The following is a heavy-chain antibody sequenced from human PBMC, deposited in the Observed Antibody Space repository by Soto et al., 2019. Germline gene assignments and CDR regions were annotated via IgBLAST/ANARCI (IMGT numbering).Heavy chain of an antibody. CDR1: GGTFSSYA. D-gene: IGHD1-26*01. Sequence: SVKVSCKASGGTFSSYAISWVRQAPGQGLEWMGGINPIFGTANYAQKFQGRVTITADKSTSTAYMELSSLRSEDTAVYYCARGWELLYDWFDPWGQGTLVTVSS. CDR3: ARGWELLYDWFDP. CDR2: INPIFGTA. V-gene: IGHV1-69*06. J-gene: IGHJ5*02.